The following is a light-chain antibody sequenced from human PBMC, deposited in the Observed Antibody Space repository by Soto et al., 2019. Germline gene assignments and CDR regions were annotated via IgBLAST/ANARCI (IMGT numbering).Light chain of an antibody. CDR2: ANS. J-gene: IGLJ2*01. CDR1: SSNIGAGYD. V-gene: IGLV1-40*01. CDR3: QSYASSLSGVV. Sequence: QPVLTQPPSVSGAPGQRVTISCTGSSSNIGAGYDVHWYQQLPGTAPKLLIYANSNRPSGVPDRFSGSKSGTSASLAITGLQAEDEADYYCQSYASSLSGVVFGEGTKLTVL.